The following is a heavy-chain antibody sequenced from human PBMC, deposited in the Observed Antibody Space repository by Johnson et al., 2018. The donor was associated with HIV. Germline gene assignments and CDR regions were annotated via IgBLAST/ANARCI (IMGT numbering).Heavy chain of an antibody. J-gene: IGHJ3*02. CDR2: IKQDGSEK. D-gene: IGHD3-10*01. CDR3: GRAKGNSYYGSGHDAFDI. CDR1: GFTFSNYW. V-gene: IGHV3-7*01. Sequence: VQLVESGGGVIRPGGSLRLSCAASGFTFSNYWMSWVRQAPGKGLEWVANIKQDGSEKYYVDSVKGRFNISRDNSKNTLFLQLNSLRAEDTAVYYCGRAKGNSYYGSGHDAFDIWGRGTMVTVSS.